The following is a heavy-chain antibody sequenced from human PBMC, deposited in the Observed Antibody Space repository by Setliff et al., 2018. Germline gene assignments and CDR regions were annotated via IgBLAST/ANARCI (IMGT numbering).Heavy chain of an antibody. CDR2: FDPEDGET. V-gene: IGHV1-24*01. CDR3: ATERLLDYYGSGSYPSFDY. CDR1: GYTLTELS. J-gene: IGHJ4*02. Sequence: ASVKVSCKVSGYTLTELSMHWVRQAPGKGLEWMGGFDPEDGETIYAQRFQGRVTMTEDTSTDTAYMELSSLRSEDTAVYYCATERLLDYYGSGSYPSFDYWGQGTLVTVSS. D-gene: IGHD3-10*01.